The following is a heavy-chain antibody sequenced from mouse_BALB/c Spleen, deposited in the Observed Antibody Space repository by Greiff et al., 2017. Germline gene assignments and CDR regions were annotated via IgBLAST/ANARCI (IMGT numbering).Heavy chain of an antibody. J-gene: IGHJ4*01. CDR1: GYTFTSYW. D-gene: IGHD2-10*02. CDR3: AREAYGNYVRYAMDD. Sequence: QVQLQQSGAELAKPGASVKMSCKASGYTFTSYWMHWVKQRPGQGLEWIGYINPSTGYTEYNQKFKDKATLTADKSSSTAYMQLSSLTSEDSAVYYCAREAYGNYVRYAMDDWGQGTSVTVSS. V-gene: IGHV1-7*01. CDR2: INPSTGYT.